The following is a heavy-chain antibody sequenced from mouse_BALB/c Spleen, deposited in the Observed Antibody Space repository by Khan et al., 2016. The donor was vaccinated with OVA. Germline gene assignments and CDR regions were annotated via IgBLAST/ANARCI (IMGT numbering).Heavy chain of an antibody. CDR2: VIPNTGGS. D-gene: IGHD2-14*01. CDR1: GYSFPLYY. CDR3: ARGYDFFAY. Sequence: VQLKQSGPDLVKPGASVKISCKASGYSFPLYYMTWVKQSHGKSLEWIGRVIPNTGGSDYNQEFKGKAILTVDKSSNTAYMELHSLTSEDSAVYYCARGYDFFAYWGQGTLVTVSA. V-gene: IGHV1-26*01. J-gene: IGHJ3*01.